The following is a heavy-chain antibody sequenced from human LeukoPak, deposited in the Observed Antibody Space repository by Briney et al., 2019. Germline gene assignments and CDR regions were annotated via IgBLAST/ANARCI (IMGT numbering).Heavy chain of an antibody. CDR1: GGSISSYY. CDR2: IYPSGST. Sequence: SETLSLTCTVSGGSISSYYWTWIRQPAGKGLEWIGRIYPSGSTNYNTSLKSRVTMSVGTSKNQFSLKLSSVTAADTAVYYCARENSGSYREFDYWGQGTLVTVSS. D-gene: IGHD1-26*01. J-gene: IGHJ4*02. CDR3: ARENSGSYREFDY. V-gene: IGHV4-4*07.